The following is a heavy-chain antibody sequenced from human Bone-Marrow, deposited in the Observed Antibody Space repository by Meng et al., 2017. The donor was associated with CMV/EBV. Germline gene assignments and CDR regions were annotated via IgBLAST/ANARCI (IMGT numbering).Heavy chain of an antibody. CDR1: GYTFTSYY. CDR2: INPNSGAT. J-gene: IGHJ4*02. Sequence: ASVKVSCKASGYTFTSYYMHWVRQAPGQGLEWMGWINPNSGATNYAQKFQGRVTMTRDTSISTAYMEIGSLRSDDTAVFYCLSALSDPDYWGQGTLVTVSS. V-gene: IGHV1-2*02. D-gene: IGHD1-26*01. CDR3: LSALSDPDY.